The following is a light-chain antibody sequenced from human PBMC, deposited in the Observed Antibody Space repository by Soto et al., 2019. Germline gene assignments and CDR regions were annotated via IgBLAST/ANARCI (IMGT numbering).Light chain of an antibody. CDR3: QSYDSSLSTSGV. CDR1: SSNIGAGYD. Sequence: QSVLTQPPSVSGAPGQRVTISCTGSSSNIGAGYDVHWYQQLPGTAPKLLIYVNNNRPSGVPDRFSASKSGTSASLAITGLQAEDEADYYCQSYDSSLSTSGVFGGGTKLTVL. CDR2: VNN. V-gene: IGLV1-40*01. J-gene: IGLJ3*02.